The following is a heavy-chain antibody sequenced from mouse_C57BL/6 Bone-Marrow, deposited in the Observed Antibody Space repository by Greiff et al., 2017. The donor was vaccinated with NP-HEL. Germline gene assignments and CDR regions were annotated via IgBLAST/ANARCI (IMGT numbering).Heavy chain of an antibody. D-gene: IGHD1-1*01. Sequence: VQLQQSGPVLVKPGASVKMSCKASGYTFTDYYMNWVKQSHGKSLEWIGVINPYNGGTSYNQKFKGKATLTVDKSSSTAYMELNSLTSEDSAVYNCARLSYYGSSHSLFDYWGQGTTLTVSS. CDR2: INPYNGGT. V-gene: IGHV1-19*01. CDR3: ARLSYYGSSHSLFDY. J-gene: IGHJ2*01. CDR1: GYTFTDYY.